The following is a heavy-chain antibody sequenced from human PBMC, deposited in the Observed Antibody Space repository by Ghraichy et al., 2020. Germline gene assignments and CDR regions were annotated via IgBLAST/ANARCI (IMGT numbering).Heavy chain of an antibody. CDR2: IYNGGST. D-gene: IGHD2/OR15-2a*01. J-gene: IGHJ4*02. CDR3: ARGEGGTTLFDS. V-gene: IGHV3-53*01. Sequence: LSLTCAASGFTVSSNYMSWVRQAPGKGLEWVSVIYNGGSTFYADSVKGRFTISRDNSKNTLYLQMNSLRAEDTAVYYCARGEGGTTLFDSWGQGTLVTVSS. CDR1: GFTVSSNY.